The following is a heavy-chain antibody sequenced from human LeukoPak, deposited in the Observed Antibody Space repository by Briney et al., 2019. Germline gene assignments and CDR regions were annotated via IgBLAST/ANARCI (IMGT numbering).Heavy chain of an antibody. V-gene: IGHV1-2*02. CDR1: GYTFTGYY. D-gene: IGHD6-13*01. Sequence: ASVKVSCKASGYTFTGYYMHWVRQAPGQGLEWMGWINPNSGGTNYAQKLQGRVTMTRDTSISTAYMELSRLRSDDTAVYYCARGSPLVQGLDAFDIWGQGTMVTVSS. CDR2: INPNSGGT. J-gene: IGHJ3*02. CDR3: ARGSPLVQGLDAFDI.